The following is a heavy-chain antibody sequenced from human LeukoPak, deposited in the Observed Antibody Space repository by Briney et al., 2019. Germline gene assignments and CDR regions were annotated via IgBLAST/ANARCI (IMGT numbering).Heavy chain of an antibody. Sequence: PSETLSLTCTVTGGSISSGGYYWSWIRQHPGKGLEWIGFTYYTGSTYYNPSLKSRVTISIETSKNQLSLNLTSVTAADTAMYYCARDYQGDYFSYWGQGTLVTVSS. J-gene: IGHJ4*02. CDR2: TYYTGST. CDR1: GGSISSGGYY. D-gene: IGHD3-16*02. V-gene: IGHV4-31*03. CDR3: ARDYQGDYFSY.